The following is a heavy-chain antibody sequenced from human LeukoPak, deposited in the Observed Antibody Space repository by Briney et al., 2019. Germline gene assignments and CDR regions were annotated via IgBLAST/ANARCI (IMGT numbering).Heavy chain of an antibody. Sequence: PSETLSLTCTVSGGSITRNYWNWIRQPPGKGLEWIGNIYYSETKYNPSLKSRVSISVDTSKNLLSLKLSSVTAADTAVYYCARGSTSILWGRGTLVTVSS. CDR1: GGSITRNY. J-gene: IGHJ2*01. V-gene: IGHV4-59*13. CDR2: IYYSET. CDR3: ARGSTSIL.